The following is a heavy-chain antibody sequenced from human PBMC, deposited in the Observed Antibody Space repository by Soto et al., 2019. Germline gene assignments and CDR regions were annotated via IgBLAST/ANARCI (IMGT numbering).Heavy chain of an antibody. CDR2: IYNSGIT. CDR3: ARGVTVFGLVSRFWFDP. CDR1: GGSISSGDYS. Sequence: SETLSLTCTVSGGSISSGDYSWSWVRQSPGKGLEWIGHIYNSGITYYNPSLKSRVVISIDTSRSQFSLRLNSLTAADRAVYFCARGVTVFGLVSRFWFDPWGQGTVVTVS. V-gene: IGHV4-30-4*01. J-gene: IGHJ5*02. D-gene: IGHD3-3*01.